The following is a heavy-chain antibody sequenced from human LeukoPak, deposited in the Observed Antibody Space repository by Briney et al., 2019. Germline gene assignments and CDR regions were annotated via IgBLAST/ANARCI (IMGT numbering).Heavy chain of an antibody. D-gene: IGHD1-1*01. CDR1: GFTFSSYP. Sequence: GRSLRLSCAASGFTFSSYPMNWVRRSPGKGLEWLAVISFDGNNEYYADSVKGRFTVSRDNSKNTLYLQMNSLRTEDTAVYHCAREAVVDGTYFDYWGQGTLVTVSS. CDR2: ISFDGNNE. V-gene: IGHV3-30-3*01. J-gene: IGHJ4*02. CDR3: AREAVVDGTYFDY.